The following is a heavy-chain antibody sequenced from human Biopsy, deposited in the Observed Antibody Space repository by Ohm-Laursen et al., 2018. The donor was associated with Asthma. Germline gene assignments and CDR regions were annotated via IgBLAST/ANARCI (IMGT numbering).Heavy chain of an antibody. J-gene: IGHJ4*02. V-gene: IGHV4-59*07. CDR2: VYSTGST. D-gene: IGHD6-13*01. Sequence: PSDTLSLTCTVSPGSINDYYWNWIRQFPGKGLEWMGYVYSTGSTRYNPSLKSRVTISVDTSVNQVSLKLTPMTAADTAVYYCARATSTWSQSGPHYFDHWGQGALVTVSS. CDR3: ARATSTWSQSGPHYFDH. CDR1: PGSINDYY.